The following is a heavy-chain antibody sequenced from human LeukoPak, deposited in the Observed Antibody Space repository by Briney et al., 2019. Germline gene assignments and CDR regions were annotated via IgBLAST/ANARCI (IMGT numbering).Heavy chain of an antibody. CDR2: MNPNSGNT. J-gene: IGHJ6*03. CDR3: ARVGDYYYHLDV. CDR1: GYTFTGYY. Sequence: ASVKVSCKPSGYTFTGYYMHWVRQAPGQGLEWMGWMNPNSGNTGYAQKFQGRVTMTRNTSISTAYMELRSLGSDDSAVYYCARVGDYYYHLDVWGKGTTVTISS. V-gene: IGHV1-8*02.